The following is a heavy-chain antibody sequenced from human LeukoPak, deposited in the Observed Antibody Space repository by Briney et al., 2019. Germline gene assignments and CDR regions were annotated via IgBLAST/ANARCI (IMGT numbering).Heavy chain of an antibody. CDR2: ISAYNGNT. V-gene: IGHV1-18*01. CDR1: GYTFTSYG. D-gene: IGHD5-24*01. CDR3: ARVKEDGYYYYYYYMDV. Sequence: ASVKVSCKASGYTFTSYGISWVRQAPGQGLEWMGWISAYNGNTNYAQKLQGRVTMTTDTSTSTAYMELRSLRSDDTAVYYCARVKEDGYYYYYYYMDVWGKGTTVTISS. J-gene: IGHJ6*03.